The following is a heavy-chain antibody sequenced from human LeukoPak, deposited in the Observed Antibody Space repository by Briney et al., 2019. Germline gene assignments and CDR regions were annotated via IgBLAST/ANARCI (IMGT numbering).Heavy chain of an antibody. CDR3: ARDEAIFGAGYYYGMDV. V-gene: IGHV4-31*03. Sequence: SETLSLTCTVSGGSISSGGHYWSWIRRRPGKGLEWIGYINYSGSTYYNPSLKSRVSISLDTSQNHFSLRLSSVTAADTAVYYCARDEAIFGAGYYYGMDVWGQGTTVTVSS. CDR1: GGSISSGGHY. J-gene: IGHJ6*02. D-gene: IGHD3-3*01. CDR2: INYSGST.